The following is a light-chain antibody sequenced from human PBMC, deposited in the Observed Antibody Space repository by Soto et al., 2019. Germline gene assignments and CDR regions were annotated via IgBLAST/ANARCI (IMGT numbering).Light chain of an antibody. CDR3: SSYASSNTHVV. V-gene: IGLV2-14*01. CDR2: DVS. Sequence: QSVLTQPASVSGSPGQSITISCTGTSSDVGGYNYVSWYQQHPGKAPKLMIYDVSKRPSGVSDRFSGSKSGNTASLTISGLQAEDEADYYCSSYASSNTHVVFGGGTKLTVL. J-gene: IGLJ2*01. CDR1: SSDVGGYNY.